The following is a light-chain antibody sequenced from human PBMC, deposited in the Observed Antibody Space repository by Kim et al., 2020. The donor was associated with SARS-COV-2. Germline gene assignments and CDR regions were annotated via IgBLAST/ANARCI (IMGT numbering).Light chain of an antibody. Sequence: QSALTQPASVSGSPGQSITISCTGTSSDVGGYNYVPWYQQHPGKAPKLMIYDVSKRPSGVSNRFSGSKSGNTASLTISGLQAEDEADYYCSSYTSSSTYVFGTGTKV. J-gene: IGLJ1*01. CDR2: DVS. V-gene: IGLV2-14*01. CDR3: SSYTSSSTYV. CDR1: SSDVGGYNY.